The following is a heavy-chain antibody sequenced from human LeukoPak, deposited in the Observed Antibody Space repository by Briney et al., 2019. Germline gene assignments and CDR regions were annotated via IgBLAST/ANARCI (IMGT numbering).Heavy chain of an antibody. Sequence: GGSLRLSCAASGFTFSSYGMHWVRQAPGKGLEWVAVIWYDGSNKYYADSVEGRFTISRDNSKNTVYLQMNSLRAEDTAEYYCAREGGYRDFDYWGQGTLVTVSS. CDR3: AREGGYRDFDY. D-gene: IGHD5-12*01. CDR2: IWYDGSNK. J-gene: IGHJ4*02. CDR1: GFTFSSYG. V-gene: IGHV3-33*01.